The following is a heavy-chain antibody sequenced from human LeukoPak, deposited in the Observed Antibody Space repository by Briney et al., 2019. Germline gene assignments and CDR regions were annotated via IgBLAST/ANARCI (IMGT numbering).Heavy chain of an antibody. V-gene: IGHV3-11*01. Sequence: GGSLRLSCAASGFTFSDYYMSWIRQAPGKELEWVSYISSSGSTIYYADSVKGRFTISRDNAKNSLYLQMNSLRAEDTAVYYCARAVAGWTYDFWSGYWFDPWGQGTLVTVSS. CDR1: GFTFSDYY. CDR2: ISSSGSTI. CDR3: ARAVAGWTYDFWSGYWFDP. J-gene: IGHJ5*02. D-gene: IGHD3-3*01.